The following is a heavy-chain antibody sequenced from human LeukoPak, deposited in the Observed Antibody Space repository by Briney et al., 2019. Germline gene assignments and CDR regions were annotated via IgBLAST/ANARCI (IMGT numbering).Heavy chain of an antibody. V-gene: IGHV4-30-4*02. J-gene: IGHJ4*02. CDR3: ARSRGWGSANDRFSMDFDF. CDR1: GGSISSGDYY. Sequence: PSETLSLTCTVSGGSISSGDYYWSWIRQPPGKGLEWIGYIYYSGSTYYNPSLKSRVTISVDTSENPFSLKLSSVTAADTAVYYCARSRGWGSANDRFSMDFDFWGQGTLVTVSS. D-gene: IGHD2/OR15-2a*01. CDR2: IYYSGST.